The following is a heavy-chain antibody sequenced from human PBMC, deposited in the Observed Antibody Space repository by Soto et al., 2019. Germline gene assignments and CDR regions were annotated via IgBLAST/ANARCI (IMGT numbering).Heavy chain of an antibody. J-gene: IGHJ4*02. Sequence: GASVKVSCKASGYTFTSYGISWVRQAPGQGLEWMGMIDPSGGVTRYAQKFQGRITMTSDTSTSTVYMEVSSLRSEDTAMYYCASDSVATYTGLGYWGEGTLVTVSS. CDR2: IDPSGGVT. D-gene: IGHD3-16*01. CDR3: ASDSVATYTGLGY. V-gene: IGHV1-46*01. CDR1: GYTFTSYG.